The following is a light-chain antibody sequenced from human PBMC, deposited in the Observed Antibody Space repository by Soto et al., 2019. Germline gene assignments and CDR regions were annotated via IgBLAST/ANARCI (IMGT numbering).Light chain of an antibody. J-gene: IGKJ4*01. V-gene: IGKV1-5*03. CDR2: KAS. Sequence: DIHMAQAPSTLSSSVGDRVTITRRPSEIITNRLAWYQQKPGKAPNLLIYKASGLESGVPSRFSGSGSGTDFTLTISSLQPDDFATYYCQQYESYSPLTFGGGTKVDI. CDR1: EIITNR. CDR3: QQYESYSPLT.